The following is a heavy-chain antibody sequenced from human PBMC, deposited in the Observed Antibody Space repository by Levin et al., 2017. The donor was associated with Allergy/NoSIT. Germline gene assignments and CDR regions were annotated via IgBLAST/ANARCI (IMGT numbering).Heavy chain of an antibody. CDR1: GGSISSYY. D-gene: IGHD3-3*01. CDR3: ARGGYDVWSGSPAGWFDP. Sequence: SETLSLTCTVSGGSISSYYWSWIRQPPGKGLEWIGYIYYSGSTNYNPSLKSRVTIPVDTSKNQFSLKLSSVTAADTAVYYCARGGYDVWSGSPAGWFDPWGQGTLVTVSS. V-gene: IGHV4-59*01. J-gene: IGHJ5*02. CDR2: IYYSGST.